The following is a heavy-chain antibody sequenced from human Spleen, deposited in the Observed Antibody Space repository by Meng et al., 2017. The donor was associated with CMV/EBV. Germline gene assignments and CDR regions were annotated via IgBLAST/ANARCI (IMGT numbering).Heavy chain of an antibody. Sequence: SCKASGYNFRIYGISWVRQAPGQGLGWMGWISGYTGKTNYAQKFQGRISMTTDTSTSTAYMEIRSLTSDDTAVYYCARGSYGVLGSWGQGTLVTVSS. D-gene: IGHD4-17*01. CDR2: ISGYTGKT. CDR3: ARGSYGVLGS. V-gene: IGHV1-18*01. CDR1: GYNFRIYG. J-gene: IGHJ5*01.